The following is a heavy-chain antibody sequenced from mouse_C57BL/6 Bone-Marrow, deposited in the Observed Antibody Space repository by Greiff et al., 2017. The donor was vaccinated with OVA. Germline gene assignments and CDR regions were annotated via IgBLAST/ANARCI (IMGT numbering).Heavy chain of an antibody. J-gene: IGHJ2*01. D-gene: IGHD2-3*01. CDR2: INPNNGGT. CDR3: ARNGYYLYYFDY. V-gene: IGHV1-18*01. CDR1: GYTFTDYN. Sequence: EVKLVESGPELVKPGASVKIPCKASGYTFTDYNMDWVKQSHGKSLEWIGDINPNNGGTIYNQKFKGKATLTVDKSSSTAYMELRSLTSEDTAVYYCARNGYYLYYFDYWGQGTTLTVSS.